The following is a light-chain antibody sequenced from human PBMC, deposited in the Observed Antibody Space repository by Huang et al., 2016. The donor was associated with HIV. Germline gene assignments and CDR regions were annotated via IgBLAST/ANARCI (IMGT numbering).Light chain of an antibody. CDR2: AAS. J-gene: IGKJ5*01. Sequence: IQLTQSPSSLSASVGDRVTITCRASQDISSYLACYQQKPGRASALLIFAASTLQSGVPSRFSGSGSGTDFTLTISSLQPEDFATYYCQRLNNYPPAITFGQGTRLEIK. CDR3: QRLNNYPPAIT. CDR1: QDISSY. V-gene: IGKV1-9*01.